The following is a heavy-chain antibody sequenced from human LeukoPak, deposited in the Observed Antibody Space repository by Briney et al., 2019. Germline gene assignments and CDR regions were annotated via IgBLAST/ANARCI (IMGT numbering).Heavy chain of an antibody. CDR1: GFTFSSYA. Sequence: GGSLRLSCAASGFTFSSYAMSWVRQAPGKGLEWVGRIKSKTDGGTTDYAAPVKGRFTISRDDSKNTLYLQMNSLKTEDTAVYYCTTLYCSSTSCFFAFDIWGQGTMVTVSS. CDR2: IKSKTDGGTT. V-gene: IGHV3-15*01. J-gene: IGHJ3*02. CDR3: TTLYCSSTSCFFAFDI. D-gene: IGHD2-2*01.